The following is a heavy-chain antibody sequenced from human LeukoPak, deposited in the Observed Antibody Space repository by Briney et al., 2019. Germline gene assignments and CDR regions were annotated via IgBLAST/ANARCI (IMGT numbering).Heavy chain of an antibody. V-gene: IGHV4-4*02. Sequence: SETLSLTCAVSGGSISSSNWWSWVRQPPGKGLEWIGEIYHSGSTNYNPSLKSRVTISVDKSKNQFSLKLSSVTAADTAVYYCARVLDYYDSSGYSNWFDPWGQGTLVTVSS. CDR1: GGSISSSNW. J-gene: IGHJ5*02. CDR2: IYHSGST. D-gene: IGHD3-22*01. CDR3: ARVLDYYDSSGYSNWFDP.